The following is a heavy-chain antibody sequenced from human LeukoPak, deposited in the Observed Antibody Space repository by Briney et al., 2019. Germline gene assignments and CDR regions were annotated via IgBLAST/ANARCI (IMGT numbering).Heavy chain of an antibody. CDR2: ISYDGSNK. D-gene: IGHD3-22*01. Sequence: GGSLRLSCAASGFTFSSYGMHWVRQAPGKGLEWVAVISYDGSNKYYADSVKGRFTISRDNSKNTLYLQMNSLRAEDTAVYYCAKDVDSSGFDPWGQGTPVTVSS. V-gene: IGHV3-30*18. CDR3: AKDVDSSGFDP. CDR1: GFTFSSYG. J-gene: IGHJ5*02.